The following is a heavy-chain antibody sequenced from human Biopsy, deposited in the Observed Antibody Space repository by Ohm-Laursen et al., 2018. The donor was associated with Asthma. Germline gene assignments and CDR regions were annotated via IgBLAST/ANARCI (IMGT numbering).Heavy chain of an antibody. V-gene: IGHV3-30*18. J-gene: IGHJ4*02. D-gene: IGHD1-26*01. Sequence: SLRLSCAASGFTFSSFGMHWVRQTPAKGLEWVAVISFDGSNKDYADSVKGRFTISRDNSKNTLHLEVNSLRVEDTAVYYCPKDVFPGWELRRGPDYWGQGTLVTVSS. CDR1: GFTFSSFG. CDR2: ISFDGSNK. CDR3: PKDVFPGWELRRGPDY.